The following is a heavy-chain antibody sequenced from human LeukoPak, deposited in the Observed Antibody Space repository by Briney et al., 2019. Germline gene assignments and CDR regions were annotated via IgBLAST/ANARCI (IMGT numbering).Heavy chain of an antibody. CDR1: GGSTSSSS. Sequence: ETLSLTCTVSGGSTSSSSYYWGWIRQPPGKGLEWVSSINVSPAYISYADSVKGRFTISRDNAKNSLYLQMNSLRAEDTAVYFCARDLNWGAGALDIWGQGTMVTVSS. D-gene: IGHD7-27*01. CDR3: ARDLNWGAGALDI. V-gene: IGHV3-21*01. J-gene: IGHJ3*02. CDR2: INVSPAYI.